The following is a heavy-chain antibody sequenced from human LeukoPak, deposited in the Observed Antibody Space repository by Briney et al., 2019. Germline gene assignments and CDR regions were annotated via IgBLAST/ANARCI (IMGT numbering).Heavy chain of an antibody. CDR1: GFTFSRYW. J-gene: IGHJ4*02. V-gene: IGHV3-7*01. CDR3: ARDKITGPTNFDS. D-gene: IGHD1-14*01. CDR2: MRQDGGEI. Sequence: GGSLRLSCEASGFTFSRYWMAWVRQAPGKEPEWVANMRQDGGEIYYVDSVKGRFTTSRDNARNFLYLQMNSLRVEDTAVYYCARDKITGPTNFDSWGQGTLVTVSS.